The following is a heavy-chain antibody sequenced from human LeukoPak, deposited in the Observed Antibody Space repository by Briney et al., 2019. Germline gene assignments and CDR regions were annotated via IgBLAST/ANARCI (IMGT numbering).Heavy chain of an antibody. J-gene: IGHJ4*02. Sequence: GGSLRLSCAASKFTFSHYGMHWVRQAPGKGLEWVAVIWNDGSNKYYADSVKGRFTISRDNVKNTLYLQLNSLRAEDTAVYYCAKPRRGYNYGYYFDYWGQGTLVTVSS. CDR1: KFTFSHYG. D-gene: IGHD5-24*01. CDR3: AKPRRGYNYGYYFDY. V-gene: IGHV3-33*06. CDR2: IWNDGSNK.